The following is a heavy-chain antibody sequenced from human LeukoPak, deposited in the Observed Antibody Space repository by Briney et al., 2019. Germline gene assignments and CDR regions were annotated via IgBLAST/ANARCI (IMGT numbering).Heavy chain of an antibody. CDR1: GFTVSSNH. CDR2: ISRDSRTI. J-gene: IGHJ4*02. CDR3: ASLTSGGYDSSGYWTPPFDY. V-gene: IGHV3-66*03. D-gene: IGHD3-22*01. Sequence: GGSLRLSCAASGFTVSSNHMSWVRQAPGKGLEWVSVISRDSRTIIYADSVKGRFTISRDNSKNTLYLQMNSLRAEDTAVYYCASLTSGGYDSSGYWTPPFDYWGQGTLVTVSS.